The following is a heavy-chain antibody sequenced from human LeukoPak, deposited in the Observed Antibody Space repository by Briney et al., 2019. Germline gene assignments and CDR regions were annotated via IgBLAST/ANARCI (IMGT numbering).Heavy chain of an antibody. CDR3: ARAQLLWFGELFDY. D-gene: IGHD3-10*01. V-gene: IGHV4-59*01. J-gene: IGHJ4*02. CDR2: IYYSGST. CDR1: GGSISSYY. Sequence: PSETLSLTCTVSGGSISSYYWSWIRQPPGKGLEWIGYIYYSGSTNYNPSLKSRVTISVDTSKNQFSLKLSSVTAADTAVYYCARAQLLWFGELFDYWGQGTLVTVSS.